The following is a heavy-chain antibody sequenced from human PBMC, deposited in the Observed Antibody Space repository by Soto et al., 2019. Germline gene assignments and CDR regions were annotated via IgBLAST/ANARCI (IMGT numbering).Heavy chain of an antibody. V-gene: IGHV4-59*11. D-gene: IGHD1-7*01. CDR2: IHNGGST. J-gene: IGHJ6*02. CDR3: ARDWNYGDYYGMDV. Sequence: KTSETLSLTCTVSGGSISDHYYMWIRQSPGKGLEYIGYIHNGGSTNYNPSLKSRVTISVDTSKNQFSLKLSSVTAADTAVYYCARDWNYGDYYGMDVWGQGTTVTVSS. CDR1: GGSISDHY.